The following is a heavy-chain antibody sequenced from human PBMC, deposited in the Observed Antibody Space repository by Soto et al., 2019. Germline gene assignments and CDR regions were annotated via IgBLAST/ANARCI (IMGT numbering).Heavy chain of an antibody. V-gene: IGHV3-53*04. J-gene: IGHJ4*02. Sequence: GGSLRLSCAASGFTVSSNYMSWVRQAPGKGLEWVSVIYSGGSTYYADSVKGRFTISRHNSKNTLYLQMNSLRAEDTAVYYCARARSSYGYKYYFDYWGQGTLVTVSS. CDR1: GFTVSSNY. CDR3: ARARSSYGYKYYFDY. D-gene: IGHD5-18*01. CDR2: IYSGGST.